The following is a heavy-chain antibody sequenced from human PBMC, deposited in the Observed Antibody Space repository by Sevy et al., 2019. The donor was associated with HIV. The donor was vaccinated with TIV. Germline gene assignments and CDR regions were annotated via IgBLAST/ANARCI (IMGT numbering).Heavy chain of an antibody. CDR2: ISGPGLST. CDR1: GFTFNTHA. J-gene: IGHJ3*01. CDR3: AKALNPALESMIEVVLRTLKGFDV. D-gene: IGHD3-22*01. V-gene: IGHV3-23*01. Sequence: GGSLRLSCAASGFTFNTHAMTWVRQAPGKGLEWVSVISGPGLSTYYADSVKGRFTISRDNSKHTLYLQMNSLRADDTATYYCAKALNPALESMIEVVLRTLKGFDVWGQGRMVTV.